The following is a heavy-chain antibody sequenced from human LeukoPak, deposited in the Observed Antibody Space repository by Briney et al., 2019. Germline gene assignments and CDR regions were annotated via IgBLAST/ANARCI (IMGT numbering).Heavy chain of an antibody. CDR3: ARGHSIEPYYYYYYMDV. D-gene: IGHD4-11*01. CDR1: GGTFSSYA. Sequence: SVKVSRKASGGTFSSYAISWVRQAPGQGLEWMGGIIPIFGTANYAQKFQGRVTITADKSTSTAYMELSSLRSEDTAVYYCARGHSIEPYYYYYYMDVWGKGTTVTVSS. CDR2: IIPIFGTA. V-gene: IGHV1-69*06. J-gene: IGHJ6*03.